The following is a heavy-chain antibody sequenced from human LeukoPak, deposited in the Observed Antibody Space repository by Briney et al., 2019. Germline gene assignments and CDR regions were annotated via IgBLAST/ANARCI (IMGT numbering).Heavy chain of an antibody. V-gene: IGHV3-48*01. J-gene: IGHJ4*02. CDR3: ARSNVLRFLEWLLYFDY. CDR1: GFTFSSYS. Sequence: GGSLRLSCAASGFTFSSYSMNWVRQAPGKGLEWVSYISSSSSTIYYADSVKGRFTISRDNAKNLLYLQMNSLRAEDTAVYYCARSNVLRFLEWLLYFDYWGQGTLVTVSS. D-gene: IGHD3-3*01. CDR2: ISSSSSTI.